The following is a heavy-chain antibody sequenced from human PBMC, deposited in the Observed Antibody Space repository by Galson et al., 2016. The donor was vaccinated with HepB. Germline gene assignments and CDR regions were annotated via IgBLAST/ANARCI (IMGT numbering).Heavy chain of an antibody. CDR1: GFTFSDYY. J-gene: IGHJ4*02. Sequence: SLRLSCAASGFTFSDYYMSWVRQAPGRGLELVSYISGSGRTVCFADSVKGRLIISRDNAKNSMDLQMNSLRAEDTAVYYCARLGATGPFDSWGQGTLVTVSS. CDR2: ISGSGRTV. CDR3: ARLGATGPFDS. D-gene: IGHD1-26*01. V-gene: IGHV3-11*01.